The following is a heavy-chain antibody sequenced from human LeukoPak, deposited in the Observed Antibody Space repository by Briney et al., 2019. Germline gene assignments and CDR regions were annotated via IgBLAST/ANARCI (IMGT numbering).Heavy chain of an antibody. CDR1: GGSISSYY. D-gene: IGHD1-26*01. CDR3: ASQRSGSYAQFVY. V-gene: IGHV4-59*08. J-gene: IGHJ4*02. CDR2: IYYSGST. Sequence: PSETLSLTCTVSGGSISSYYWSWIRQPPGKGLEWIGYIYYSGSTNYNPSLKSRVTISVDTSKNQFFLKLSSVTAADTAVYYCASQRSGSYAQFVYWGQGTLVTVSS.